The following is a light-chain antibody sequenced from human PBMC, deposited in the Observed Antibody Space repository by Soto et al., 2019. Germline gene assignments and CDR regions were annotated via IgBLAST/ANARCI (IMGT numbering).Light chain of an antibody. CDR3: DSYPSSDTLYV. CDR2: EVS. CDR1: RGDIGTYNY. Sequence: QSVLTQPASVSGSPGQSISISCTGTRGDIGTYNYVSCYQYHPGKAPKLLIFEVSSRPSGVSNRFSGSKPGNTASLTIYGLQAEDEADYDCDSYPSSDTLYVFGSGTKV. V-gene: IGLV2-14*01. J-gene: IGLJ1*01.